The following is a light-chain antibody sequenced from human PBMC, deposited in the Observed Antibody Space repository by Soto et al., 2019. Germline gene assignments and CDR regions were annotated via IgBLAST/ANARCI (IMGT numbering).Light chain of an antibody. CDR2: DVT. J-gene: IGLJ2*01. CDR1: NSDVGTYNY. CDR3: CSYAGSSSFRVL. Sequence: QSALTQPRSVSGSPGQSVTISCTGTNSDVGTYNYVSWYQQHPGKAPKLIIYDVTKRPSGVPDRFSGSKSGNTASLIISGLQAADEAEYYCCCCSYAGSSSFRVLFGGGTKDTVL. V-gene: IGLV2-11*01.